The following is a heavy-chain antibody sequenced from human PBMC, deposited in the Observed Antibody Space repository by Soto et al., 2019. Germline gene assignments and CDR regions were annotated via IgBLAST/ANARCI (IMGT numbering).Heavy chain of an antibody. Sequence: ASVKVSCKASGFTFTNYGIHWVRQAHGQSPDWMGGINAANGDTKYSKKFQGRVTITRDASTSTAYMELSSLRSEDTAAYSCAIEGTTNYYGSGSYVWPYDYWGQGTLVTVSS. D-gene: IGHD3-10*01. CDR2: INAANGDT. CDR3: AIEGTTNYYGSGSYVWPYDY. V-gene: IGHV1-3*01. CDR1: GFTFTNYG. J-gene: IGHJ4*02.